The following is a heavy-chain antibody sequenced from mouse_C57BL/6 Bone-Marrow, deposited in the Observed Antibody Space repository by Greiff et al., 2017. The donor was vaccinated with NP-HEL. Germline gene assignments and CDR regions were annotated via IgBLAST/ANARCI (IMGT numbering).Heavy chain of an antibody. CDR3: ARSGRIGYFDV. CDR1: GYTFTSYG. Sequence: QVHVKQSGAELARPGASVKLSCKASGYTFTSYGISWVKQRTGQGLEWIGEIYPRSGNTYYNEKFKGKATLTADKSSSTAYMELRSLTSEDSAVYFCARSGRIGYFDVWGTGTTVTVSS. D-gene: IGHD3-2*02. J-gene: IGHJ1*03. V-gene: IGHV1-81*01. CDR2: IYPRSGNT.